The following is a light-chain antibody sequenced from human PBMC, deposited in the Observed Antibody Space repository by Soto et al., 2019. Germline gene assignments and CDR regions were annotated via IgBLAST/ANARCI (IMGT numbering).Light chain of an antibody. V-gene: IGKV1-5*01. Sequence: DIQMTQSPSTLSASVGDRVTITCRASQSISSWLAWYQQKPGKAPKLLIYDACSLESGVPSRFSGSGSGTEFTLTISSPQPDDFSTYYCQQYNSYSRAFGGGTKVEIK. CDR3: QQYNSYSRA. CDR1: QSISSW. CDR2: DAC. J-gene: IGKJ4*01.